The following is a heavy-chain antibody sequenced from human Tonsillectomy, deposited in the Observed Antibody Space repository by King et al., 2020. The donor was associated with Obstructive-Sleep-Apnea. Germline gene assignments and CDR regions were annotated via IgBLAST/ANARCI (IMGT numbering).Heavy chain of an antibody. J-gene: IGHJ6*02. CDR1: GFTFSDYY. CDR2: ISSSSDYT. Sequence: VQLVESGGGLVKPGGSLRLSCAASGFTFSDYYMNWIRQAPGKGLEWVSYISSSSDYTNYADSVKGRFTISRDNAKNSLYLQMNSLRAEDTAVYYCARGGRGGLVYYYYGMDVWGQGTTVTVSS. CDR3: ARGGRGGLVYYYYGMDV. D-gene: IGHD2-15*01. V-gene: IGHV3-11*06.